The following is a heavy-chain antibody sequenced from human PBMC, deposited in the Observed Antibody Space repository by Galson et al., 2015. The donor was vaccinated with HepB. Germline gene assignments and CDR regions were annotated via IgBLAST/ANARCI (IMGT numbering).Heavy chain of an antibody. Sequence: SLRLSCAASGFTFSSYGMHWVRQAPGKGLEWVAVISYDGSNKYYADSVKGRFTISRDNSKNTLYLQMNSLRAEDTAVYDCAKDAVVRGNPARVDAFDIWGQGTMVTVSS. D-gene: IGHD3-10*02. V-gene: IGHV3-30*18. J-gene: IGHJ3*02. CDR1: GFTFSSYG. CDR2: ISYDGSNK. CDR3: AKDAVVRGNPARVDAFDI.